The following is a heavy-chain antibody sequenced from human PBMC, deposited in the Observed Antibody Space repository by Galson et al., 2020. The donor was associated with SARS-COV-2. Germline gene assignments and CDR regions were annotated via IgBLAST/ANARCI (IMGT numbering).Heavy chain of an antibody. J-gene: IGHJ5*02. Sequence: GGSLRLSCAASGFTFSSYSMNWVRQAPGKGLEWVSSISSSSSYIYYADSVKGRFTISRDNAKNLLYLQMNSLRVEDTAMYYCARESWGSLDPWGQGTLVTVST. D-gene: IGHD3-16*01. CDR2: ISSSSSYI. CDR3: ARESWGSLDP. V-gene: IGHV3-21*04. CDR1: GFTFSSYS.